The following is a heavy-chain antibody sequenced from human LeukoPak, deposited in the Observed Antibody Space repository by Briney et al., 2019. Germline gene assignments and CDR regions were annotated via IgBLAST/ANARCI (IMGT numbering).Heavy chain of an antibody. CDR1: GFTFSSCS. V-gene: IGHV3-21*01. CDR3: ARSQCDPRDNCYYMDV. J-gene: IGHJ6*03. CDR2: LSSSSSYI. Sequence: SLRLPHAACGFTFSSCSLNGVRQAPGRGLEWVSSLSSSSSYIYYADSVKGRFTISRDKAKNSLYLQMSSLRAEDTAVYYCARSQCDPRDNCYYMDVWGKGATVTICS. D-gene: IGHD2-21*01.